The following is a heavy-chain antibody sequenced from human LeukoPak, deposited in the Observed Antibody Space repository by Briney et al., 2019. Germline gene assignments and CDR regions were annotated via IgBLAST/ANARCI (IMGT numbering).Heavy chain of an antibody. CDR3: ASPYCGGDCSPITQGAFDI. J-gene: IGHJ3*02. D-gene: IGHD2-21*02. V-gene: IGHV1-69*05. CDR1: GGTFSSFA. CDR2: VIPIFVTA. Sequence: SVKVSCKTSGGTFSSFAISWVRQAPGQGLEWMGGVIPIFVTANYAQKFQGRVTITTDESTSTAYMELSNLRSEDTAVYYCASPYCGGDCSPITQGAFDIWGQGTMVTVSS.